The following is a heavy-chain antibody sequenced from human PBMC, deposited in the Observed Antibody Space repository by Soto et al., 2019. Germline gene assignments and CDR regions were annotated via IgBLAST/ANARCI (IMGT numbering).Heavy chain of an antibody. J-gene: IGHJ6*02. D-gene: IGHD2-2*01. Sequence: RRLSCAASGFTFSSYGMHWVRQAPGKGLEWVAVIWYDGSNKYYADSVKGRFTISRDNSKNTLYLQMNSLRAEDTAVYYCAGAGIPAAIHYYYYYYGMDVWGQGTTVTVSS. CDR2: IWYDGSNK. CDR3: AGAGIPAAIHYYYYYYGMDV. CDR1: GFTFSSYG. V-gene: IGHV3-33*01.